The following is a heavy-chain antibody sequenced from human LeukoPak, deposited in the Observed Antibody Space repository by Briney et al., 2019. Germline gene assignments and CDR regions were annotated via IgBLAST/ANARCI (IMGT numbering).Heavy chain of an antibody. CDR2: IKQDGSEV. CDR3: ARVDDESGYRPCEY. CDR1: QFTFRRYW. V-gene: IGHV3-7*01. J-gene: IGHJ4*02. Sequence: GGSLRLSCAVSQFTFRRYWMSLVRQAPGKGLEWVANIKQDGSEVNYVDSVKGRFTISRDNAANSLYLQMNSLRADDTAVYYCARVDDESGYRPCEYWGQGTLVTVSS. D-gene: IGHD5-12*01.